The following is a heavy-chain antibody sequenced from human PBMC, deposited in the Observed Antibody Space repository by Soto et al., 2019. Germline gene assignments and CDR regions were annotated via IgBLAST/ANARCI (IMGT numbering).Heavy chain of an antibody. CDR3: ARERSPSGSYIDF. V-gene: IGHV1-3*01. D-gene: IGHD1-26*01. J-gene: IGHJ4*02. CDR1: GYTFTSYA. CDR2: INPGNGNT. Sequence: ASVKVSCKASGYTFTSYAMHWVRQAPGQRLEWMGWINPGNGNTKYSQRFQGRVTINRDTSASTAYMELSSLRSEDTAVYYCARERSPSGSYIDFWGQGTLVTVSS.